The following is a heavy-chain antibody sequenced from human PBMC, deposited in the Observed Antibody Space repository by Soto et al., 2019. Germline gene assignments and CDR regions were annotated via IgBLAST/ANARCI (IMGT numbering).Heavy chain of an antibody. J-gene: IGHJ6*02. V-gene: IGHV3-30*18. D-gene: IGHD2-8*01. CDR2: TCYDGSNT. CDR3: AKGILAAIMAPYVMDT. CDR1: GFPFSSYA. Sequence: QVQLVESGGGVVQPGRSLRLSCAASGFPFSSYAMHWVRHVPGKGLDWVAITCYDGSNTYYADSVKGRFTVSRDNSKNTMSLQMNSLRVEDTAVYYCAKGILAAIMAPYVMDTWGQGTAVTVSS.